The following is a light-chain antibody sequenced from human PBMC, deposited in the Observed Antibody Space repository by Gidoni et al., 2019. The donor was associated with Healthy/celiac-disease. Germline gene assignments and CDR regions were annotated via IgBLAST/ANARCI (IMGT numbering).Light chain of an antibody. Sequence: QPALPQPASVSGSPGQPITISCTGTSSDVGSYNLVSWYQQHPGKAPKLMIYEGSKRPSGVSNRFSGSKSGNTASLTISGLQAEDEADYYCCSYAGSSTYVFGTGTKVTVL. J-gene: IGLJ1*01. CDR3: CSYAGSSTYV. CDR2: EGS. V-gene: IGLV2-23*01. CDR1: SSDVGSYNL.